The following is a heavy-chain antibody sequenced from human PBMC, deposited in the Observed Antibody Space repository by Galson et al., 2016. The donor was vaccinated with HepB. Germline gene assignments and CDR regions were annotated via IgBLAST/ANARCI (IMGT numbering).Heavy chain of an antibody. Sequence: SVKVSCKASGGTFSSYAISWVRQAPGRGLEWMGGIIPIFGPANYAQKFQGRVSITADESTSTAHMEISSLRSEDTAVYYCARGGSGIVVVTATSGAFDFWGQGTMVTVSS. CDR2: IIPIFGPA. CDR1: GGTFSSYA. J-gene: IGHJ3*01. CDR3: ARGGSGIVVVTATSGAFDF. D-gene: IGHD2-21*02. V-gene: IGHV1-69*13.